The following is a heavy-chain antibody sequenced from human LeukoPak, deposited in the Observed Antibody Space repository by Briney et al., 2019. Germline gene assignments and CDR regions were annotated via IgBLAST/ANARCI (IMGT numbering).Heavy chain of an antibody. CDR3: ARRRVYYYDSSGYYSYFDY. J-gene: IGHJ4*02. V-gene: IGHV4-59*08. Sequence: SETLSLTCTVSGGSISSYYWSWIRQPPGKGLEWIGYIYYSGSTNYNPSLKSRVTISVDTSKNQFSLKLSSVTAADTAGYYCARRRVYYYDSSGYYSYFDYWGQGTLVTASS. CDR2: IYYSGST. D-gene: IGHD3-22*01. CDR1: GGSISSYY.